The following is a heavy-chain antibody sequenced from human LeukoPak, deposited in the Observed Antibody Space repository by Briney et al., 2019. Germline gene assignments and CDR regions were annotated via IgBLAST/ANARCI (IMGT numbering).Heavy chain of an antibody. V-gene: IGHV3-74*01. CDR2: INTDGSIT. D-gene: IGHD3-16*01. CDR1: GFTFSNYW. CDR3: ARDFGAYDYVWGSFDY. J-gene: IGHJ4*02. Sequence: GGSLRLSCAASGFTFSNYWMHWVRQAPGKGPVWVSRINTDGSITDYADSVKGRFTISRDNSKNTLYLQMNSLRAEDTAVYYCARDFGAYDYVWGSFDYWGQGTLVTVSS.